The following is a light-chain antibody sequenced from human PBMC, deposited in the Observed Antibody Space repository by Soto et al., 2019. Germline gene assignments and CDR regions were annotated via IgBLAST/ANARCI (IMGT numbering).Light chain of an antibody. J-gene: IGKJ2*01. CDR3: QQYNNWPPYT. CDR1: QSVRNN. Sequence: ETLMTQSPATLSVSPGERATLSCRASQSVRNNLAWYQQKPGQAPRLLIYGASTRATGIPFRFSGSGSGTEFTLTISSLQSEDFAVYYCQQYNNWPPYTFGQGTKLEIK. V-gene: IGKV3-15*01. CDR2: GAS.